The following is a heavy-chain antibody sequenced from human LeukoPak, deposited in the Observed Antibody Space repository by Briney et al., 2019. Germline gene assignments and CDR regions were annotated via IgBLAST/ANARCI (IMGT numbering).Heavy chain of an antibody. CDR1: GFTFSSYW. Sequence: GSLRLSCAASGFTFSSYWMSWVRQAPGEGLEWVANIKQDGSEKYYVDSVKGRFTISRDNAKNSLYLQMNSLRAEDTAVYYCARVKSSGYYRFDYWGQGTLVTVSS. CDR2: IKQDGSEK. V-gene: IGHV3-7*01. J-gene: IGHJ4*02. D-gene: IGHD3-22*01. CDR3: ARVKSSGYYRFDY.